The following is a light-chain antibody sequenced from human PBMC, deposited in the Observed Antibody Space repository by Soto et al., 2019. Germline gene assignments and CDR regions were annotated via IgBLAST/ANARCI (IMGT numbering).Light chain of an antibody. CDR2: GAS. J-gene: IGKJ1*01. CDR3: QQYNSWPGT. V-gene: IGKV3-15*01. Sequence: EIVMTRSPGTLSVSPGERATLSGRASQSVSSNLAWYQQKPGQAPRLLIYGASTRATGIPARFSGSGSGTEFTLTIAVYYCQQYNSWPGTFGQGTKVEIK. CDR1: QSVSSN.